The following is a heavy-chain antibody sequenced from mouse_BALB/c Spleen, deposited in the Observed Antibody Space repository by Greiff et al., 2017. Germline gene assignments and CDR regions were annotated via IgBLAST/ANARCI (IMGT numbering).Heavy chain of an antibody. J-gene: IGHJ3*01. CDR3: ARDYYDYAWFAY. D-gene: IGHD2-4*01. CDR2: IRNKANGYTT. Sequence: EVMLVESGGGLVQPGGSLRLSCATSGFTFTDYYMSWVRQPPGKALEWLGFIRNKANGYTTEYSASVKGRFTISRDNSQSILYLQMNTLRAEDSATYYCARDYYDYAWFAYWGQGTLVTVSA. CDR1: GFTFTDYY. V-gene: IGHV7-3*02.